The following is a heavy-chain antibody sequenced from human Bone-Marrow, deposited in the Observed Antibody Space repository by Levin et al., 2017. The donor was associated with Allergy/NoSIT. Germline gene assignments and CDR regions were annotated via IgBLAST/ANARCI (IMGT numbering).Heavy chain of an antibody. J-gene: IGHJ4*02. Sequence: GGSLRLSCTASGFTFGDYAMSWFRQAPGKGLEWVGFIRSKAYGGTTEYAASVKGRFTISRDDSKSIAYLQMNSLKTEDTAVYYCTRSLVVPAATPSGYWGQGTLVTVSS. CDR2: IRSKAYGGTT. V-gene: IGHV3-49*03. D-gene: IGHD2-2*01. CDR3: TRSLVVPAATPSGY. CDR1: GFTFGDYA.